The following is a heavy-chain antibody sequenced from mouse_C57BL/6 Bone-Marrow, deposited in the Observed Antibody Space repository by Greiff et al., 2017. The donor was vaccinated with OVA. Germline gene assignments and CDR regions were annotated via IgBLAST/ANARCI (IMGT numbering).Heavy chain of an antibody. D-gene: IGHD1-1*01. CDR2: IDPENGDT. CDR1: GFNIKADY. V-gene: IGHV14-4*01. J-gene: IGHJ3*01. CDR3: TTDYYGSSYPWFAY. Sequence: VQLQQSGAELVRPGASVKLSCTASGFNIKADYMHWVKQRPEQGLEWIGWIDPENGDTEYASKFQGKATITADTSSNTAYLQLSSLTSEDTAVYYCTTDYYGSSYPWFAYWGQGTLVTVSA.